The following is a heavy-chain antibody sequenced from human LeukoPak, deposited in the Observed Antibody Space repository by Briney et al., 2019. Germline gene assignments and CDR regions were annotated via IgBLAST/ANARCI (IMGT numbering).Heavy chain of an antibody. CDR1: RFSFSSYG. CDR2: INGSGGTT. Sequence: PGGSLRLSCAASRFSFSSYGMRWVRQAPGRGLEWVSLINGSGGTTYYADSVKGRFTISGDNSKNMLYLQMNGLRVEDTAVYYCAKGPNWFDPWGQGTLVTVSS. V-gene: IGHV3-23*01. J-gene: IGHJ5*02. CDR3: AKGPNWFDP.